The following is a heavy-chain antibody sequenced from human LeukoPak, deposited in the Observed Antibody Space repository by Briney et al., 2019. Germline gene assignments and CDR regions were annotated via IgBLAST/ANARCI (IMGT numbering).Heavy chain of an antibody. J-gene: IGHJ4*02. Sequence: GGSLRLSCAASGFTFSSYAMHWVRQAPGKGLEWVAVISYDGSNKYYADSVKGRFTISRDNSKNTLYLQMNSLRAEDTAVYYCAKLSYDSSGYFDYWGQGTLVTVSS. D-gene: IGHD3-22*01. CDR1: GFTFSSYA. CDR3: AKLSYDSSGYFDY. V-gene: IGHV3-30-3*02. CDR2: ISYDGSNK.